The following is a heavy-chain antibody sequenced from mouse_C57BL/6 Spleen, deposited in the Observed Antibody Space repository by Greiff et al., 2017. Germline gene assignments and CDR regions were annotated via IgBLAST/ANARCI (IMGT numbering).Heavy chain of an antibody. D-gene: IGHD2-1*01. J-gene: IGHJ4*01. CDR1: GYTFTSYW. V-gene: IGHV1-64*01. CDR2: IHPNRGST. Sequence: VQLQQPGAELVKPGASVKLSCKASGYTFTSYWMHWVKQRPGQGLEWIGMIHPNRGSTNYNEKFKSKATLTVDKSSSTAYMQLSSLTSEDSAVYYCAREDYGNSYAMDYWGQGTSVTVSS. CDR3: AREDYGNSYAMDY.